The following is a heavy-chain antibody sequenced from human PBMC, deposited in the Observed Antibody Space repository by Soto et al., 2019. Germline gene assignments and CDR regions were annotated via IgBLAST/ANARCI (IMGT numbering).Heavy chain of an antibody. CDR1: GFTFNIYA. CDR3: SNARSSSLSYHYYYSLDV. J-gene: IGHJ6*02. Sequence: GGSLRLSCSTSGFTFNIYAMPCVRQAPGKGLEWVSTISGSGGGTYYADSVKGRFTISRDNSKNTLYLQMDSLRAEDTAVYYCSNARSSSLSYHYYYSLDVWGQGTTVTVSS. CDR2: ISGSGGGT. V-gene: IGHV3-23*01. D-gene: IGHD6-13*01.